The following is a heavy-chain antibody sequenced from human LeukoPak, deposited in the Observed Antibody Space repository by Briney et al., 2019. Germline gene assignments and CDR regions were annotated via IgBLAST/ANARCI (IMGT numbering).Heavy chain of an antibody. D-gene: IGHD2-2*01. CDR2: IIPIFGTA. CDR1: GGTFSSYA. CDR3: ASFCSSTSCYPNWFDP. J-gene: IGHJ5*02. V-gene: IGHV1-69*05. Sequence: SVKVSCKASGGTFSSYAISWVRQAPGQGLEWMGGIIPIFGTANYAQKFQGRVTITTDESTSTAYMELSSLRSEDTAVYYCASFCSSTSCYPNWFDPWGQGTLVTVSS.